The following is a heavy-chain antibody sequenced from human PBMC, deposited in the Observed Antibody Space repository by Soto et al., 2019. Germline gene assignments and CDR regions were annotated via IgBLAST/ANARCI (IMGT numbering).Heavy chain of an antibody. CDR2: VSRGGST. CDR1: GFTFTSYA. CDR3: AKRRGAGGHFDY. D-gene: IGHD2-15*01. J-gene: IGHJ4*02. V-gene: IGHV3-23*01. Sequence: GCLRLPGSASGFTFTSYAMGGVRQAPGKGLECVSVVSRGGSTHYADSVTGRFIVSRDNSKNTVSLQMNSLRADDTAVYYCAKRRGAGGHFDYWGQGALVTVYS.